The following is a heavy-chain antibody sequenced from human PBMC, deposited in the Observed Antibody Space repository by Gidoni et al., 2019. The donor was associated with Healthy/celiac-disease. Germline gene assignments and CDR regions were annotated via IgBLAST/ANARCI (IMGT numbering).Heavy chain of an antibody. Sequence: EVQLLESGGGLVQPGGSLRLSCAASGFPFSSYAMSWVRQAPGKGLEWVSAISGSGGSTYYADSVKGRFTISRDNSKNTLYLQMNSLRAEDTAVYYCAKGIAAGDFFDYWGQGTLVTVSS. CDR2: ISGSGGST. J-gene: IGHJ4*02. V-gene: IGHV3-23*01. CDR3: AKGIAAGDFFDY. D-gene: IGHD6-13*01. CDR1: GFPFSSYA.